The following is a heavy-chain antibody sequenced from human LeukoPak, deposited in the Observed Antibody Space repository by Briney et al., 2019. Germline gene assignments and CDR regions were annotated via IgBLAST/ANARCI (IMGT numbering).Heavy chain of an antibody. CDR3: AKDGLYCCGGGTCFDC. CDR2: ISGSGGST. Sequence: GGSLRLSCAASGFIFSSYAMNWVRQAPGKGLEWVATISGSGGSTYYADSVKGRFTISRDNSKNTLYLQMNSLRAEDTALYYCAKDGLYCCGGGTCFDCWGQGTLVTVSS. CDR1: GFIFSSYA. V-gene: IGHV3-23*01. D-gene: IGHD2-15*01. J-gene: IGHJ4*02.